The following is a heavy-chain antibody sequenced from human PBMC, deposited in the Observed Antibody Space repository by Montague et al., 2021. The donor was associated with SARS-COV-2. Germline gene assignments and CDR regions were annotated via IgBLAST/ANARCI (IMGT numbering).Heavy chain of an antibody. CDR3: ASPTYYYDSSGSDAFDI. CDR2: IYYSGST. CDR1: GGSISSSSYY. Sequence: SETLSLTCTVSGGSISSSSYYWGWIRQPPGKGLEWIGSIYYSGSTYYNPSLKSRVTISVDTSKNQLSLKLSSVTAADTAVYYCASPTYYYDSSGSDAFDIWGQGTTVTVSS. J-gene: IGHJ3*02. D-gene: IGHD3-22*01. V-gene: IGHV4-39*01.